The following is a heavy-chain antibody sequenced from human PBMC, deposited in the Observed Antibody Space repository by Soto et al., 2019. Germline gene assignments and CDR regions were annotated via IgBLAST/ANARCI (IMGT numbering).Heavy chain of an antibody. CDR3: ARGVSAGVDY. J-gene: IGHJ4*02. V-gene: IGHV1-8*01. CDR1: GYSSTSLD. Sequence: GASVKVSRKASGYSSTSLDINWVRQTAGQGLEWMGWMEPSTGRTGYAQKFQGRVTMTRDTSINTAYMELTTLTSDDTAFYYCARGVSAGVDYWGQGTLVTVSS. CDR2: MEPSTGRT. D-gene: IGHD1-26*01.